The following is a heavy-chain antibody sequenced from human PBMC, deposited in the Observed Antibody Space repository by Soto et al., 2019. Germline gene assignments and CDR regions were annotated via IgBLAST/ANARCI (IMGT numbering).Heavy chain of an antibody. V-gene: IGHV3-15*07. CDR3: TTGSVEGV. D-gene: IGHD2-15*01. Sequence: EVQLVGSGGGLVKPGGSLRLSCAASGFSFSNAWMNWVRQAPGKGLEWVGRIKRKIDGEATDYAGPVKGRFTVFRDDSKSALYLQMNSLKGDDTAVYYCTTGSVEGVWGQGTTVTVS. CDR2: IKRKIDGEAT. J-gene: IGHJ6*02. CDR1: GFSFSNAW.